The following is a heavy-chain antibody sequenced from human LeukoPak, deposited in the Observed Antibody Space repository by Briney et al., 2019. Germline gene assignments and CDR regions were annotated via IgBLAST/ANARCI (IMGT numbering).Heavy chain of an antibody. CDR2: ISGSGYDI. D-gene: IGHD2-15*01. V-gene: IGHV3-23*01. CDR3: AKDEGYCNGGSCYLGAFDI. J-gene: IGHJ3*02. Sequence: GGSLRLSCAASGFTFSSYAMSWFRQDPGKGLEWVSSISGSGYDIFYEDSVKGRFTIFRDNSKNTLYLQMNSLRAEDTAVYYCAKDEGYCNGGSCYLGAFDIWGQGTMVTVSS. CDR1: GFTFSSYA.